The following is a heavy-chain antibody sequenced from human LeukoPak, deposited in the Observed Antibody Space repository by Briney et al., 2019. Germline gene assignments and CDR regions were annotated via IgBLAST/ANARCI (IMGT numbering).Heavy chain of an antibody. CDR1: GGSISSYY. D-gene: IGHD6-19*01. Sequence: PSATLSLTCTVSGGSISSYYWSWIRQPAGKGLELIGRIYTSGSTNYNPSLKSRVTMSVDTSKNQFSLKLSSVTAADTAVYYCAKTRMAGTGGWFDPWGQGTPVTVSS. CDR3: AKTRMAGTGGWFDP. CDR2: IYTSGST. J-gene: IGHJ5*02. V-gene: IGHV4-4*07.